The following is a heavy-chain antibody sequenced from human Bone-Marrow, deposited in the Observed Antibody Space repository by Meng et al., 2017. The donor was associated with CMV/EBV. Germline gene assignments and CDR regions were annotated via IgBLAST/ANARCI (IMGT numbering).Heavy chain of an antibody. CDR3: ATFLGGTWGIDS. J-gene: IGHJ4*02. CDR1: GASIRTFNHY. Sequence: QDSAPASVQLSEHRPLPGHVPGASIRTFNHYGGWFCLPPWKGLESIARIYYNGNTYSGPSLKCRVSISLDTSKKQFSLWLSSVTAADTALYFCATFLGGTWGIDSWGQGILVTVSS. V-gene: IGHV4-39*07. D-gene: IGHD6-19*01. CDR2: IYYNGNT.